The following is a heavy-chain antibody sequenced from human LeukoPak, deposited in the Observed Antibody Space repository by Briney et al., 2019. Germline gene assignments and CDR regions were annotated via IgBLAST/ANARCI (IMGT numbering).Heavy chain of an antibody. CDR2: IYPGDSDT. CDR3: VRHYGDYDILAGLYPYGMDV. V-gene: IGHV5-51*01. J-gene: IGHJ6*02. CDR1: GYSFTSYW. D-gene: IGHD3-9*01. Sequence: GESLKISCKGSGYSFTSYWIGWVRQMPGKGLEWMGIIYPGDSDTRYSPSFQGQVTMSADTSISTAYLQWSSLKASDTAMYYCVRHYGDYDILAGLYPYGMDVWGQGTTVIVSS.